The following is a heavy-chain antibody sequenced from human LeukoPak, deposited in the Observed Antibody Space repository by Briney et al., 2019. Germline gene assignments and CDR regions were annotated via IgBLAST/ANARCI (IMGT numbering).Heavy chain of an antibody. Sequence: SETLSLTCAVSGGSISSGGYSWSWIRQPPGKGLEWIGYIYHSGSTYCNPSLKSRVTISVDRSKNQFSLKLSSVTAADTAVYYCARAELGYGMDVWGQGTTVTVSS. D-gene: IGHD1-26*01. V-gene: IGHV4-30-2*01. CDR2: IYHSGST. CDR1: GGSISSGGYS. CDR3: ARAELGYGMDV. J-gene: IGHJ6*02.